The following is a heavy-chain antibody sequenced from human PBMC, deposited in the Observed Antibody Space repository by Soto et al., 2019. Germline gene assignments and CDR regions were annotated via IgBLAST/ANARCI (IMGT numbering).Heavy chain of an antibody. V-gene: IGHV1-69*05. Sequence: SVKVSCKASGGTFSSYAISWVRQAPGQGLEWMGGIIPIFGTANYAQKFQGRVTITRDKSTSTAYMELSSLRSEDTAVYYCAAGIVGAVFGYYYGMDVWGQGTTVT. CDR3: AAGIVGAVFGYYYGMDV. D-gene: IGHD1-26*01. J-gene: IGHJ6*02. CDR1: GGTFSSYA. CDR2: IIPIFGTA.